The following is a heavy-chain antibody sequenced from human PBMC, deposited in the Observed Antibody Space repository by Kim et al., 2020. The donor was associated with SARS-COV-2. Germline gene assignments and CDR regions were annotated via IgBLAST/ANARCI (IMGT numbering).Heavy chain of an antibody. J-gene: IGHJ5*02. Sequence: ADSVKGRFTISRDNTKNTLYLQMNGLSAEATAVYYWARKDCSRGNCAFDPWGQGTLVTVSS. CDR3: ARKDCSRGNCAFDP. V-gene: IGHV3-74*01. D-gene: IGHD2-15*01.